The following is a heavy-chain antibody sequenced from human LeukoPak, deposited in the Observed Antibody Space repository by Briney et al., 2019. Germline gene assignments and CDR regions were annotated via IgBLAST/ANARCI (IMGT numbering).Heavy chain of an antibody. J-gene: IGHJ4*02. CDR1: GFTFSSYD. Sequence: PGESLRLSCAASGFTFSSYDMHWVRQATGKGLEWVSAIGTAGDTYYPGSVKGRFTISRENAKNSLYLQMNSLRAGDTAVYYCARGLYYYDSSGFDYWGQGTLVTVSS. CDR3: ARGLYYYDSSGFDY. V-gene: IGHV3-13*01. CDR2: IGTAGDT. D-gene: IGHD3-22*01.